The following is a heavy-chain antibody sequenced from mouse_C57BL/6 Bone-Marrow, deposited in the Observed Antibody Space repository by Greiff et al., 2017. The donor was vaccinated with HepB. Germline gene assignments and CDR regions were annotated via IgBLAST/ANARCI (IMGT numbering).Heavy chain of an antibody. Sequence: QVQLQQSGAELVKPGASVKMSCKASGYTFTSYWITWVKQRPGQGLEWIGDIYPGSGNTNYNEKFKSKATLTVDTSSSTAYMQLSSLTSEDSAVYYCAGDWENFDYWGQGTTLTVSS. CDR2: IYPGSGNT. V-gene: IGHV1-55*01. CDR3: AGDWENFDY. CDR1: GYTFTSYW. D-gene: IGHD4-1*01. J-gene: IGHJ2*01.